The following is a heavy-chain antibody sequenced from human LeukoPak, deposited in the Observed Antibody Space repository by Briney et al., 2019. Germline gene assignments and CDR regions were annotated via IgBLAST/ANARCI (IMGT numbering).Heavy chain of an antibody. V-gene: IGHV1-69*02. J-gene: IGHJ5*02. D-gene: IGHD3-10*01. CDR2: IIPILGIA. Sequence: SVKVSCKASGGTFSSYTISWVRQAPGQGLEWMGRIIPILGIANYAQKFQGRVTITADKSTSTAYMELSSLRSEDTAVYYCARAGEGVAPRGVDPCREGTLVTVSS. CDR1: GGTFSSYT. CDR3: ARAGEGVAPRGVDP.